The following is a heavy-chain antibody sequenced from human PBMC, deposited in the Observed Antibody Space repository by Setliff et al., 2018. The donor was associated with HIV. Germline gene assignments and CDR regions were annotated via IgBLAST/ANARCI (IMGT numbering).Heavy chain of an antibody. J-gene: IGHJ5*02. D-gene: IGHD2-21*02. CDR3: ARSVVVVTVEWFDP. CDR1: GGSISRGNHF. CDR2: IYTNGST. V-gene: IGHV4-61*02. Sequence: TSETLSLTCTVSGGSISRGNHFWTWIRQPAGKGLEWIGRIYTNGSTNYNPSLKSRATIAVDTSKNQFSLKLSSVTAADTAVYYCARSVVVVTVEWFDPWGQGTLVTVPQ.